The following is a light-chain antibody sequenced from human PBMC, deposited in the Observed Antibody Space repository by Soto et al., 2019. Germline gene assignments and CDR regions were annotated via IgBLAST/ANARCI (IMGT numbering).Light chain of an antibody. Sequence: EIVLTQSPATLSLSPGERATLSCRASQSVSRYLAWYQQKPGQAPRLLIYDTSNRATGIPARFSGSGSGTDFTLTISRLEPEDFAVYYCQQRYNWPPISFGQGTRLENK. CDR1: QSVSRY. J-gene: IGKJ5*01. CDR3: QQRYNWPPIS. V-gene: IGKV3-11*01. CDR2: DTS.